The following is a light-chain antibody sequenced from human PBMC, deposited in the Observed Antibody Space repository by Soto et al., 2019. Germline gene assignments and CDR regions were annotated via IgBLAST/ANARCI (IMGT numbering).Light chain of an antibody. CDR1: QSVSSN. CDR2: GAS. Sequence: EIVMTQSPATLSVSPGERATLSCRASQSVSSNLAWYQQKPAQAPRLLIYGASTRATGIPARFSGGGSGPEFTLTISSLQSEDFAVYYCQQYDNWPVTFGGGTKVEIK. CDR3: QQYDNWPVT. V-gene: IGKV3-15*01. J-gene: IGKJ4*01.